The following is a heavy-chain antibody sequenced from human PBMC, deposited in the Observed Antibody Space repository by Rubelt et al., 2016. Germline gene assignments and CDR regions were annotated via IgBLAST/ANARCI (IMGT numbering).Heavy chain of an antibody. J-gene: IGHJ6*02. CDR1: GGSFSGYY. D-gene: IGHD6-13*01. CDR2: INHSGST. Sequence: QVQLQQWGAGLLKPSETLSLTCAVYGGSFSGYYWSWIRQPPGKGLEWIGEINHSGSTNYNPSLKSRVTLSVDSSKNQFSLKLSAVTAADTAVYYCARRSRIAAAGTFYYYYYGMDVWGQGTTVTVSS. V-gene: IGHV4-34*01. CDR3: ARRSRIAAAGTFYYYYYGMDV.